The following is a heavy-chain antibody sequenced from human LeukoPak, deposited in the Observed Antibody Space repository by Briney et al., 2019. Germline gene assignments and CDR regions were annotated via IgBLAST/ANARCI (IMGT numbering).Heavy chain of an antibody. V-gene: IGHV3-23*01. J-gene: IGHJ4*02. D-gene: IGHD2/OR15-2a*01. CDR1: GFTFTTYA. CDR3: AKAHYIHFLDC. Sequence: GGSLRLSCAASGFTFTTYAMSWVRQAPGKGLEWVSAISGSGGSTYYADSVKGRFTISGDNSKNTLYLQVNSLRSEDTAVYYFAKAHYIHFLDCRGQATLVTVSS. CDR2: ISGSGGST.